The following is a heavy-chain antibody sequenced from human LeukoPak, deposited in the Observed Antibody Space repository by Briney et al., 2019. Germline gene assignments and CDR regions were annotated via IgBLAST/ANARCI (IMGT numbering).Heavy chain of an antibody. J-gene: IGHJ6*03. CDR2: ISSSGSTI. CDR1: GFTFSSYE. CDR3: ARDMGDYYYYYMDV. Sequence: GGSLRLSCAASGFTFSSYEMNWVRQAPGKGLEWGSYISSSGSTIYYADSVKGRFTISRDNAKNSLYLQMNSLTAEDTAVYYCARDMGDYYYYYMDVWGKGTTVTVSS. D-gene: IGHD3-16*01. V-gene: IGHV3-48*03.